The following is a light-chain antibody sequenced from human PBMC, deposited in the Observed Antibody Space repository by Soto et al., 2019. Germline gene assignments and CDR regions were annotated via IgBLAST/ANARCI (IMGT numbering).Light chain of an antibody. CDR2: GAS. V-gene: IGKV3-15*01. Sequence: EIVMTQSPATLSVSPGERATLSCRTSQSVSSNLAWYQQKPGQAPRLLIYGASTRATGVPDRFSGSGSGTEFPPTSSRLQSEDFAIYFCQQYNNWPSFGRGTKVEIK. J-gene: IGKJ1*01. CDR1: QSVSSN. CDR3: QQYNNWPS.